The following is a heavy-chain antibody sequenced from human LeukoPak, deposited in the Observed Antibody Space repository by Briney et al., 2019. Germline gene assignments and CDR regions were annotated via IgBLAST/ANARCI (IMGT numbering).Heavy chain of an antibody. D-gene: IGHD4-17*01. CDR3: AKCFRTTVTTVDY. J-gene: IGHJ4*02. CDR1: GFTFSSYS. Sequence: HPGGSLRLSCAASGFTFSSYSMNWVRQAPGKGLEWVSAISACGASTSYADSVKGRFTISRDNSKNTLFMQMNSLRAEDTAIYYCAKCFRTTVTTVDYWGQGTLVTVSS. V-gene: IGHV3-23*01. CDR2: ISACGAST.